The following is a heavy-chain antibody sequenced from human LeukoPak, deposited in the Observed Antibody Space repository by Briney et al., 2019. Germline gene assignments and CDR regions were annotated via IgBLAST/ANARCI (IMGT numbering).Heavy chain of an antibody. CDR3: ARVGEGAAKD. Sequence: GGSLRLSCAASGFTFSSYAMHWVRQAPGKGLEWVAVISYDGSNKYYADSVKGRFTISRDNSKNTLYLQMDSLRAEDTAVYYCARVGEGAAKDWGQGTLVTVSS. CDR1: GFTFSSYA. D-gene: IGHD1-26*01. J-gene: IGHJ4*02. CDR2: ISYDGSNK. V-gene: IGHV3-30*14.